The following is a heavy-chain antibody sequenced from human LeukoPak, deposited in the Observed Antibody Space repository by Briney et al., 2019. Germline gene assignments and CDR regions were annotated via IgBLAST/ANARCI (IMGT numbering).Heavy chain of an antibody. CDR2: IYYSGST. J-gene: IGHJ5*02. Sequence: PSETLSLTCTVSGGSISSSSYYWGWIRQPPGKGLEWIGSIYYSGSTFYNPSLKSRVTISVDTSKNQFSLKLSSVTAADTAVYYCARDVDTAFNWFDPWGQGTLVTVSS. CDR3: ARDVDTAFNWFDP. V-gene: IGHV4-39*07. CDR1: GGSISSSSYY. D-gene: IGHD5-18*01.